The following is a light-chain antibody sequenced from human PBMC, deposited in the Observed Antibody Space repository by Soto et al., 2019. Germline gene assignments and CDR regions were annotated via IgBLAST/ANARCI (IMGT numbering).Light chain of an antibody. Sequence: QSVLTQPASVSGSPGQSITISCTGTSSEIGSYNYISWYQQHPSRAPKLLIYGVSNRPSGVSDRFSGSKSGITASLIISGLLAEDEADYYCNSYTTNYNVFGTGTKVTVL. V-gene: IGLV2-14*03. CDR3: NSYTTNYNV. CDR2: GVS. J-gene: IGLJ1*01. CDR1: SSEIGSYNY.